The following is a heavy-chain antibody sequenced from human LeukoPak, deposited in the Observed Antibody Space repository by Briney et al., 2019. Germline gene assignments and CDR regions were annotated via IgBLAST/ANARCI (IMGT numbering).Heavy chain of an antibody. D-gene: IGHD3-9*01. CDR1: GFTFSSYA. Sequence: PGGSLRLSCAASGFTFSSYAMSWVRQAPGKGLEWVSAISGSGGSTYYADSVKGRFTISRDNSKNTLYLQMNSLRAEDTAVYYCAKAIAILRDFDWLVSWFDPWGQGTLVTVSS. CDR3: AKAIAILRDFDWLVSWFDP. CDR2: ISGSGGST. V-gene: IGHV3-23*01. J-gene: IGHJ5*02.